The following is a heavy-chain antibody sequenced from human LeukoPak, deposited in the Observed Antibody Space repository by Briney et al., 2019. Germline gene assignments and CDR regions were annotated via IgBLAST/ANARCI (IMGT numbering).Heavy chain of an antibody. CDR1: GGSISSYY. J-gene: IGHJ2*01. Sequence: SETLSLTCTVSGGSISSYYWSWLRQPAGKGLEWIGHMYISGSTNYNPSLKSRVTMSVDTSKNQFSLKLSSVTAADTAVYFCARSIRNWYFDPWGRGTLVTVSS. CDR3: ARSIRNWYFDP. V-gene: IGHV4-4*07. CDR2: MYISGST. D-gene: IGHD5-12*01.